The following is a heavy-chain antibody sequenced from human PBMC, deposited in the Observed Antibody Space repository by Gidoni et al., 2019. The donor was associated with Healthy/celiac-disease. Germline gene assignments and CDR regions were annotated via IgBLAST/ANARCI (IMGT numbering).Heavy chain of an antibody. CDR1: GYTFTSYA. V-gene: IGHV1-3*01. CDR2: INAGNGNR. J-gene: IGHJ4*02. D-gene: IGHD6-25*01. CDR3: ARDPPAGGYFDY. Sequence: QVQLVQSGAEVKKPGAPVTVSCKASGYTFTSYAIHWVRQAPGQRLEWMGWINAGNGNRKYSQKFQGRVTITRDTSASTAYMELSSLRSEDTAVYYCARDPPAGGYFDYWGQGTLVTVSS.